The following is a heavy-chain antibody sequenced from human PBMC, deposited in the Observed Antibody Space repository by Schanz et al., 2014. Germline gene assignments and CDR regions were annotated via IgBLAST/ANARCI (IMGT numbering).Heavy chain of an antibody. CDR1: GYTFTSFA. Sequence: QVQLVQSGSELKKPGASVKVSCKASGYTFTSFAMNWVRQAPGQGLEWMGWINTNNGDPKYAQGFTGRFVFSLDTSVSTAYLQISSLKAEDTAVYYCARGGVVVVTAALNGFDPWGQGTLVTVSS. V-gene: IGHV7-4-1*02. CDR3: ARGGVVVVTAALNGFDP. J-gene: IGHJ5*02. D-gene: IGHD2-15*01. CDR2: INTNNGDP.